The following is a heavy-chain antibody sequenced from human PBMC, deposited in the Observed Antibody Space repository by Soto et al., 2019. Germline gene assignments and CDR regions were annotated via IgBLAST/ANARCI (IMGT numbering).Heavy chain of an antibody. V-gene: IGHV3-64D*06. Sequence: PGGSLRLSCSVSGLTISSYAMHWVRQAPGKGLEYVSSISNNGSSTYYADSVKGRFTISRDNSKNTLNLQMSSLRVEDTAVYYCVKDRYIDYWGQGTPGTVSS. CDR1: GLTISSYA. CDR3: VKDRYIDY. CDR2: ISNNGSST. J-gene: IGHJ4*02.